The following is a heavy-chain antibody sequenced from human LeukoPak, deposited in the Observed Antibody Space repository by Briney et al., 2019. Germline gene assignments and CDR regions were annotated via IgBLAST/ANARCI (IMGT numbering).Heavy chain of an antibody. CDR3: ASGPPFLKYFEY. J-gene: IGHJ4*02. V-gene: IGHV3-23*01. CDR2: ISVGAEYI. D-gene: IGHD3-3*01. Sequence: GGSLRLSCAASGFTFSSHVIHWVRQAPGKGLEWVSTISVGAEYIFYADSVKGRFTISRDDSNNALYLQMHSLRAEDTALYYCASGPPFLKYFEYWGQGTLVTVSS. CDR1: GFTFSSHV.